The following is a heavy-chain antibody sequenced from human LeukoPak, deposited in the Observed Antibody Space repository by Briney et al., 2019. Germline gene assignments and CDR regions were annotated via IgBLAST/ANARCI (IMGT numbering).Heavy chain of an antibody. CDR1: GFTFSSYA. D-gene: IGHD3-10*01. CDR2: ISGSGGST. J-gene: IGHJ4*02. V-gene: IGHV3-23*01. Sequence: GGSLRLSCAASGFTFSSYAMSWVRQAPGKGLEWVSAISGSGGSTYYADSVKGRFTISRDNSKNTLYLQMNSLRAEDTAVYYCAVPGAMVRGVWGWGQGTLVTVSS. CDR3: AVPGAMVRGVWG.